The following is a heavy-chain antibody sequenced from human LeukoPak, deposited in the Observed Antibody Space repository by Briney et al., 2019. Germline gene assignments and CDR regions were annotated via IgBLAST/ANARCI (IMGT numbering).Heavy chain of an antibody. J-gene: IGHJ6*02. CDR1: GFTFSSYG. V-gene: IGHV3-30*18. Sequence: GGSLRLSCAAPGFTFSSYGMHWVRQAPGKGLEWVAVISYDGSNKYYADSVKGRFTISRDNSKNTLYLQMNSLRAEDTAVYYCAKDLNLYGMDVWGQGTTVTVSS. CDR2: ISYDGSNK. CDR3: AKDLNLYGMDV.